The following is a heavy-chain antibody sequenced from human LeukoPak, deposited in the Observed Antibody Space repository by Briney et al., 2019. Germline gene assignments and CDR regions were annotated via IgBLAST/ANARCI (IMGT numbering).Heavy chain of an antibody. V-gene: IGHV3-7*01. CDR1: GFTFSSYW. CDR2: IKEDGSDK. D-gene: IGHD1-26*01. J-gene: IGHJ4*02. Sequence: PGGSLRLSCAASGFTFSSYWMSWVRQAPGKGLEWVANIKEDGSDKYYLGSVKGRFSISRDNAKNSLYLQMNSLRAEDTAVYYCARDWAGSGSLFDYWGQGNLLTVSS. CDR3: ARDWAGSGSLFDY.